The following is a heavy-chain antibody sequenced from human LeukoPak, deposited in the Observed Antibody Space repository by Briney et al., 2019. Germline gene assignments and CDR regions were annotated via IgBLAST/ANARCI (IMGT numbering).Heavy chain of an antibody. CDR2: IIPILGIA. CDR3: ARDREDTAMVTVLDY. Sequence: GASVKVSCKASGYTFTSYYMHWVRQAPGQGLEWMGRIIPILGIANYAQKFQGRVTITADKSTSTAYMELSSLRSEDTAVYYCARDREDTAMVTVLDYWGQGTLVTVSS. D-gene: IGHD5-18*01. V-gene: IGHV1-69*04. CDR1: GYTFTSYY. J-gene: IGHJ4*02.